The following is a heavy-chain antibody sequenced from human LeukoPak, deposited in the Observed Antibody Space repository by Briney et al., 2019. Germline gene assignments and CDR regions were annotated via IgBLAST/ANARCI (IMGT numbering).Heavy chain of an antibody. Sequence: GGSLRLSCAVSGFTFRNYGMTWVRQAPGKGLEWVSGISGSGGSTYYGGSVKGRFTISRDNSKNTLYLQMNSLRAEDTAVYYCATRYNHYDSSGYYSETFDYWGQGTLVTVSS. CDR3: ATRYNHYDSSGYYSETFDY. V-gene: IGHV3-23*01. J-gene: IGHJ4*02. CDR2: ISGSGGST. CDR1: GFTFRNYG. D-gene: IGHD3-22*01.